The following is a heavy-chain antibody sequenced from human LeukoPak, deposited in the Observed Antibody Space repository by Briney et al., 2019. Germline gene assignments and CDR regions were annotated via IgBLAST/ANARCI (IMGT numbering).Heavy chain of an antibody. D-gene: IGHD3-10*01. V-gene: IGHV4-61*02. J-gene: IGHJ4*02. CDR3: ARDPWFGGGTPY. CDR1: GGSISSGSYY. Sequence: SETLSLTCTVSGGSISSGSYYWSWIRQPAGKGLEWIGRIYTSGSTNYSPSLKSRVTISVDTSKNQFSLKLSSVTAADTAVYYCARDPWFGGGTPYWGQGTLVTVSS. CDR2: IYTSGST.